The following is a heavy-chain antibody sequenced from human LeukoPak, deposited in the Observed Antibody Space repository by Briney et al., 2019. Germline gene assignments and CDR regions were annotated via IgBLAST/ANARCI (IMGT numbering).Heavy chain of an antibody. CDR3: ARPYSYCGGDCPSWAFDI. CDR1: GYTFTGYY. J-gene: IGHJ3*02. D-gene: IGHD2-21*02. V-gene: IGHV1-2*06. CDR2: INPNSGGT. Sequence: ASVKVSCKASGYTFTGYYMHWVRLAPGQGLEWMGRINPNSGGTNYAQKFQGRVTMTRDTSISTAYMELSRLRSDDTAVYYCARPYSYCGGDCPSWAFDIWGQGTMVTVSS.